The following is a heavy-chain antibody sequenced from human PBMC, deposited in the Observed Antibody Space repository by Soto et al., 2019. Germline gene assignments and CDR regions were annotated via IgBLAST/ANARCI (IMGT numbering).Heavy chain of an antibody. Sequence: EVQLLESGGGLVQPGGSLRLSCAASGFTFSSYAMIWIRQVPGKGLEWVSGLYGSGGGIHYADSVKGRFTISRDNSAYSVYLQMINLRVEDTAVYYCAKDAISGDGVWLAHDWGQGTVVTVSS. CDR1: GFTFSSYA. J-gene: IGHJ1*01. V-gene: IGHV3-23*01. CDR2: LYGSGGGI. CDR3: AKDAISGDGVWLAHD. D-gene: IGHD4-17*01.